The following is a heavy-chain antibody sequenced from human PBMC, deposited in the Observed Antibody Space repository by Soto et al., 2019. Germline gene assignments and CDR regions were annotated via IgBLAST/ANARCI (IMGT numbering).Heavy chain of an antibody. J-gene: IGHJ4*02. CDR1: GFTFSSYA. V-gene: IGHV3-30-3*01. D-gene: IGHD6-13*01. CDR2: ISYDGSNK. Sequence: GGSLRLSCAASGFTFSSYAMHWVRQAPGKGLEWVAVISYDGSNKYYADSVKGRFTISRDNSKNTLYLQMNSLRAEDTAVYYCARESSSSWYSSYYFDYWGQGTLVTVSS. CDR3: ARESSSSWYSSYYFDY.